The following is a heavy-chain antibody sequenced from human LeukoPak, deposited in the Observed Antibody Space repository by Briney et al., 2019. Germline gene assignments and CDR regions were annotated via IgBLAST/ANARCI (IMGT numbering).Heavy chain of an antibody. V-gene: IGHV3-33*01. CDR3: ARAQCSGGSCYYYYGMGV. CDR1: GFTFSSYG. D-gene: IGHD2-15*01. CDR2: IWYDGSNK. Sequence: GGSLRLSCAASGFTFSSYGMHWVRQAPGKGLEWVAVIWYDGSNKYYADSVKGRFTISGDNSKNTLYLQMNSLRAEDTAVYYCARAQCSGGSCYYYYGMGVWGQGTTVTVSS. J-gene: IGHJ6*02.